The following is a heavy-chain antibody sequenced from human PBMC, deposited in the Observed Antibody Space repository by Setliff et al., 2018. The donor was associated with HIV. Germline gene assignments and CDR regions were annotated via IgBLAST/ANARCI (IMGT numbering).Heavy chain of an antibody. CDR2: IHYSGST. D-gene: IGHD3-22*01. CDR1: GGSISSYY. Sequence: SETLSLTCTVSGGSISSYYWSWIRQPPGKGLEWIGYIHYSGSTNYNPSLKSRVTISVDTSKNQFSLKLNSVTAADTAVYYCAREDYYDQKGAFDIWGQGTMVTVS. J-gene: IGHJ3*02. V-gene: IGHV4-59*01. CDR3: AREDYYDQKGAFDI.